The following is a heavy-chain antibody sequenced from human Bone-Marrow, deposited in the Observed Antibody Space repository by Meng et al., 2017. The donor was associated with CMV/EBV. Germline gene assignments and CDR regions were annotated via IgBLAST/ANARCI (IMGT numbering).Heavy chain of an antibody. Sequence: SLSLSCAASVFPFSSYAMSWVRQAPGKGLEWVSVISTSGGSIYYADSVKGRFTISRDNSKNTLYLQMNNLRAEDTAVYYCANKGGDYWGQGTLVTVSS. J-gene: IGHJ4*02. CDR1: VFPFSSYA. V-gene: IGHV3-23*01. CDR2: ISTSGGSI. CDR3: ANKGGDY.